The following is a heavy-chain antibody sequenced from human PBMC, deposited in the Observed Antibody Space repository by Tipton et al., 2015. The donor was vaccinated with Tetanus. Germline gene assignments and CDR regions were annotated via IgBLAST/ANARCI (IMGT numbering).Heavy chain of an antibody. V-gene: IGHV3-53*01. J-gene: IGHJ6*02. CDR2: IYSGGST. CDR3: AREDTDKLTGLDV. CDR1: GSTVSSNY. D-gene: IGHD5-18*01. Sequence: SLRLSCAASGSTVSSNYMSWVRQAPGKGLEWVSLIYSGGSTYYADSVKGRFTISRDNSKNTLYLQMNSLRAEDTAVYYCAREDTDKLTGLDVWGQGTTVTVSS.